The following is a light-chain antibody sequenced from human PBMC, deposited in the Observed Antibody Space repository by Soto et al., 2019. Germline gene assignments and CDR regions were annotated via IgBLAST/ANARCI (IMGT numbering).Light chain of an antibody. Sequence: DIVMTQSPDSLAVSLGERATINCKSSQSGLSSSNNKNYLAWYQQKPGQPPKLFIYWASTRESGVPDRFSGSGSGTDVALTISRQQAEDVSLYYCQQYHSTQLTFGGGTKVEIK. CDR3: QQYHSTQLT. CDR2: WAS. V-gene: IGKV4-1*01. J-gene: IGKJ4*01. CDR1: QSGLSSSNNKNY.